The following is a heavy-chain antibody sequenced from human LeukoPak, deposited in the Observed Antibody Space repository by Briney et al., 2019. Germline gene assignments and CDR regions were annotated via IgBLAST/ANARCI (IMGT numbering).Heavy chain of an antibody. V-gene: IGHV4-34*01. D-gene: IGHD3-10*01. J-gene: IGHJ3*02. Sequence: PSETLSLTCAVYGGSFSGYYWSWIRQPPGKVLEWIGEINHSGSTNYNPSLKSRVTISVDTSKNQFSLKLSSVTAADTAVYYCARASLASMVRGVIGAFDIWGQGTMVTVSS. CDR3: ARASLASMVRGVIGAFDI. CDR1: GGSFSGYY. CDR2: INHSGST.